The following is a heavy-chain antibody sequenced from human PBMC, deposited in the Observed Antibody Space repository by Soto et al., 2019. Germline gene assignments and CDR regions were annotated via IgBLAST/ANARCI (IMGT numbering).Heavy chain of an antibody. J-gene: IGHJ3*01. V-gene: IGHV3-53*01. CDR3: ATRPLLPGAP. Sequence: EVQLVESGGGLIQPGGSLRLSCAASGFTFSSNDMNWVRQAPGKGLGGVSLNSSGSTYSADSVKGRFTISRDNPKNTLYLQMSSLRAEDTAVYYCATRPLLPGAPWGQGTMVTVSS. CDR2: NSSGST. D-gene: IGHD3-22*01. CDR1: GFTFSSND.